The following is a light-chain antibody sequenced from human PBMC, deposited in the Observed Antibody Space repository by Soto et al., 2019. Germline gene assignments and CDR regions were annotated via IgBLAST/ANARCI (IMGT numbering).Light chain of an antibody. CDR2: GAS. Sequence: EIVLTQSPGTLSLSPGERATLSCRTSPGVNSNFLAWYQQKPGQAPRLLIYGASTRATGIPDRFSGTGSGTDFTLTISRLEPEDFAVYYCQQYTNSQTWTFGQGTKVEIK. J-gene: IGKJ1*01. CDR1: PGVNSNF. CDR3: QQYTNSQTWT. V-gene: IGKV3-20*01.